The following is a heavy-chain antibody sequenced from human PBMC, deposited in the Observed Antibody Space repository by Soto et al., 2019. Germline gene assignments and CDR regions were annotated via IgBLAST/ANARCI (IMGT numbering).Heavy chain of an antibody. Sequence: QVQLVESGGDMVKPGGSLRLSCAASGFTFSDYFMNWIRQAPGKGLAWVSSIRSRGSAISYAASVKGRFTTTRDNAKNLMYLEMNSLTADDTAVYYCAKDGGEYTPFNFDSWGQGTLVTVSS. D-gene: IGHD2-21*01. V-gene: IGHV3-11*01. J-gene: IGHJ4*02. CDR1: GFTFSDYF. CDR3: AKDGGEYTPFNFDS. CDR2: IRSRGSAI.